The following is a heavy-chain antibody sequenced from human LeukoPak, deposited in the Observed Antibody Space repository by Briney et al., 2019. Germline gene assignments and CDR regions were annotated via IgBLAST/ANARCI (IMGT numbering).Heavy chain of an antibody. CDR2: ISYDGSNK. CDR1: GFTFSSYA. Sequence: GGSLRLSCAASGFTFSSYAMHWVRQAPGKGLEWVAVISYDGSNKYYADSVKGRFTISRDNSKNTLYLQMNSLRAEDTAVYYCAREYYDFWSGYPQLTFYYYYYGMDVWGQGTTVTVS. V-gene: IGHV3-30-3*01. CDR3: AREYYDFWSGYPQLTFYYYYYGMDV. J-gene: IGHJ6*02. D-gene: IGHD3-3*01.